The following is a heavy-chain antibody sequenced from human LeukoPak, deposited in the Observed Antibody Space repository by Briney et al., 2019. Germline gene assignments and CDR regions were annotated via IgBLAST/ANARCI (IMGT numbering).Heavy chain of an antibody. J-gene: IGHJ4*02. CDR1: GFTFSSYA. CDR2: ITTSGGST. D-gene: IGHD1-26*01. V-gene: IGHV3-23*01. CDR3: ARRSYYDLDYFDY. Sequence: GGSLRLSCAASGFTFSSYAMSWVRQAPGKGLEWVSTITTSGGSTYYADSVKGRFTISRDNSKNTLYLQMNSLRAEDTAVYYCARRSYYDLDYFDYWGQGTLVTVSS.